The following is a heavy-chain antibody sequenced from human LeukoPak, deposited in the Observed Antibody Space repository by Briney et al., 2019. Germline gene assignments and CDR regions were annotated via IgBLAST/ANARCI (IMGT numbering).Heavy chain of an antibody. Sequence: PGGSLRLSCEASGFTFSGYAMSWVRQAPGKGLEWVSAISGSGGATYYADSVKGRFTVSRDNSKDTMYVQMKSLRADDTAVYYCAKGVYGDHPHYSDYWGQGTLVIVSS. CDR3: AKGVYGDHPHYSDY. D-gene: IGHD4-17*01. V-gene: IGHV3-23*01. J-gene: IGHJ4*02. CDR1: GFTFSGYA. CDR2: ISGSGGAT.